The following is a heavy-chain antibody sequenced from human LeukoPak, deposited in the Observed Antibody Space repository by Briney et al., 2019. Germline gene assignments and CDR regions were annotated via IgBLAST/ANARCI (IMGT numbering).Heavy chain of an antibody. V-gene: IGHV3-9*03. Sequence: PGGSLRLSCAASGFTFDDYAMHWVRQAPGKGLEWVSSISWNSGSIGYADSVKGRFTISRDNAKNSLYLQMNSLRAEDMALYYCAKDSSVAGQGYYFDYWGQGTLVTVSS. CDR1: GFTFDDYA. D-gene: IGHD6-19*01. CDR2: ISWNSGSI. J-gene: IGHJ4*02. CDR3: AKDSSVAGQGYYFDY.